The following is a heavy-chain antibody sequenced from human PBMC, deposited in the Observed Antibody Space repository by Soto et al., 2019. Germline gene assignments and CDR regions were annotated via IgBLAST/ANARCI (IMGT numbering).Heavy chain of an antibody. CDR3: ATGTDFGWLDNLNHALDI. V-gene: IGHV3-48*01. CDR1: GFTPSRLS. CDR2: INSAGSII. J-gene: IGHJ3*02. Sequence: EVQLVQSGGALVQPGGSLRLSCAASGFTPSRLSMNWVRQAPGKGLEWISYINSAGSIIYYADSVKGRFTISRDNAKNSLYLQMNSLRAEDTAVYYCATGTDFGWLDNLNHALDIWGQGTMVTVSS. D-gene: IGHD3-9*01.